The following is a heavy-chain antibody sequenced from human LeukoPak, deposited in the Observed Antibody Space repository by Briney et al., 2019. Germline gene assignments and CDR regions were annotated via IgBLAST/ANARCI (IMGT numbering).Heavy chain of an antibody. CDR2: INHSGST. CDR3: ARDLDGNRAFDI. Sequence: SETLSLTCAVYGGSFSGYYWSWIRQPPGKGLEWIGEINHSGSTNYNPSLKSRVTISVDTSKNQFSLKLSSVTAAGTAVYYCARDLDGNRAFDIWGQGTMVTVSS. J-gene: IGHJ3*02. D-gene: IGHD4-23*01. V-gene: IGHV4-34*01. CDR1: GGSFSGYY.